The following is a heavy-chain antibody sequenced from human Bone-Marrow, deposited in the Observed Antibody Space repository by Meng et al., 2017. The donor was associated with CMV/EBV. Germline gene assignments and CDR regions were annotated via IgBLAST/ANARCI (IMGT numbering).Heavy chain of an antibody. J-gene: IGHJ4*02. D-gene: IGHD6-13*01. CDR3: ARERSSTGMD. CDR1: GFTVSSNY. V-gene: IGHV3-66*02. CDR2: IYSGGST. Sequence: GESLKISCAASGFTVSSNYMSWVRQAPGKGLEWVSVIYSGGSTYYADSVEGRFTISRDNSKNTLYLQMNSLRAEDTAVYYCARERSSTGMDWGQGTLVTVSS.